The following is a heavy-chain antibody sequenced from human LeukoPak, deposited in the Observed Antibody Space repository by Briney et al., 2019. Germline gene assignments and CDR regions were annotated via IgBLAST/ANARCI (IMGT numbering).Heavy chain of an antibody. D-gene: IGHD2-2*03. CDR2: IIPIFGTA. J-gene: IGHJ3*02. Sequence: ASVKVSCKASGYTFTSYAISWVRQAPGQGLEWMGGIIPIFGTANYAQKFQGRVTITTDESTSTAYMELSSLRSEDTAVYYCARTGYCSSTSCSRNAFDIWGQGTMVTVSS. CDR1: GYTFTSYA. CDR3: ARTGYCSSTSCSRNAFDI. V-gene: IGHV1-69*05.